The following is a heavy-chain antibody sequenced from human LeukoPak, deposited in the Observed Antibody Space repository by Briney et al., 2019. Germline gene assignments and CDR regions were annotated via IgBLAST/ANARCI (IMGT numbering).Heavy chain of an antibody. J-gene: IGHJ4*02. D-gene: IGHD3-22*01. V-gene: IGHV1-8*01. Sequence: ASVKVSCKASGYTSTSYDINWVRQATGQGLEWMGWMNPNSGNTGYAQKFQGRVTMTRNTSISTAYMELSSLRSEDTAVYYCARLLAGPDYYYDYWGQGTLVTVSS. CDR1: GYTSTSYD. CDR3: ARLLAGPDYYYDY. CDR2: MNPNSGNT.